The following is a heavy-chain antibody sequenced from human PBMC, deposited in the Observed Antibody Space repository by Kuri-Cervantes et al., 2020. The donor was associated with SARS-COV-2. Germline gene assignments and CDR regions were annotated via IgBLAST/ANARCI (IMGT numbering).Heavy chain of an antibody. CDR2: ISSSSSYI. V-gene: IGHV3-21*01. Sequence: GESLKISCGASGFTFSSYSMNWVRKAPGKGLERVSSISSSSSYIYYADSLKGRFTISRDNAKNSLYLQMNSLRAEDTAVYYCARDFLLLAAQDYWGQGTLVTVSS. J-gene: IGHJ4*02. CDR3: ARDFLLLAAQDY. D-gene: IGHD6-13*01. CDR1: GFTFSSYS.